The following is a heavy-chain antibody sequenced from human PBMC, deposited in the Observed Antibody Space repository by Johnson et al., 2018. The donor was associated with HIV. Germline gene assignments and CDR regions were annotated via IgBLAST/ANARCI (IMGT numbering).Heavy chain of an antibody. J-gene: IGHJ3*02. Sequence: EVQLVESGGGLVQPGGSLRLSCAASGFTFSSYWMHWVRQAPGKGLVWVANIKQDGSEKYYVDSVKGRFTISRDNAKNSLYLQMNSLRAEDTAVYYCARALGQEVGAFDIWGQGTMVTVSS. CDR3: ARALGQEVGAFDI. D-gene: IGHD1-26*01. CDR1: GFTFSSYW. CDR2: IKQDGSEK. V-gene: IGHV3-7*01.